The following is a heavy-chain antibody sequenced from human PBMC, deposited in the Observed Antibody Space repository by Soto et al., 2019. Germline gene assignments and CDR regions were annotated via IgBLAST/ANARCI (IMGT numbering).Heavy chain of an antibody. Sequence: QVQLVESGGGVVQPGRSLRLSCAASGFTFSSFGMHWVRQAPGKGLEWVAVIWYDGSNKYYADSVKGRFTISRDNSKNTLYMQMNSLRADDTAVYYCARVPSHYFDYWGQGTLVTVSS. V-gene: IGHV3-33*01. CDR1: GFTFSSFG. CDR3: ARVPSHYFDY. J-gene: IGHJ4*02. CDR2: IWYDGSNK.